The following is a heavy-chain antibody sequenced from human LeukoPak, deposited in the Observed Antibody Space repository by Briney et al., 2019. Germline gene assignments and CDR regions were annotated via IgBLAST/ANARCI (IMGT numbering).Heavy chain of an antibody. J-gene: IGHJ6*03. V-gene: IGHV3-15*01. D-gene: IGHD3-3*01. CDR1: GFTFSNAW. CDR3: TTRSFTIFGVTYYYYMDV. Sequence: GGSLRLSCAASGFTFSNAWMSWVRQAPGKGLEWVGRIKSKTDGGTTDYAAPVKGRFTISRDDSKNTLYLQMNSLKTEDTAVYYCTTRSFTIFGVTYYYYMDVWGKGTTVTVSS. CDR2: IKSKTDGGTT.